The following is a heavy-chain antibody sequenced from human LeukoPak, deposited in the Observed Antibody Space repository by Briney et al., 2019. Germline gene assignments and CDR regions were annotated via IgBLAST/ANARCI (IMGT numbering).Heavy chain of an antibody. J-gene: IGHJ4*02. Sequence: GESLKISFKGSGYRFTSYWIGWVRQMPGKGLEWMGIIYPGDSDTRYSPSFQGQVTISADKSISTAYLQWSSLKASDTAMYYCARPRPHSSSSWYVDYWGQGTLVTVSS. V-gene: IGHV5-51*01. D-gene: IGHD6-13*01. CDR1: GYRFTSYW. CDR3: ARPRPHSSSSWYVDY. CDR2: IYPGDSDT.